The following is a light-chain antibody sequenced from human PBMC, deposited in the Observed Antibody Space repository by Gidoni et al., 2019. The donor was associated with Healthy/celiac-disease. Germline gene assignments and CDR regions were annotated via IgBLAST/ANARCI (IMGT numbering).Light chain of an antibody. V-gene: IGKV3-20*01. CDR1: QSVSSSY. J-gene: IGKJ2*01. Sequence: ELVLTQSPGTLSLSPGERATLSCRASQSVSSSYLAWYQQTPGQAPRLLIYGASSRATGIPDRFSGSGSGTDFTLTISRLEPEDFAVYYCQQYGSSPNTFGQXTKLEIK. CDR2: GAS. CDR3: QQYGSSPNT.